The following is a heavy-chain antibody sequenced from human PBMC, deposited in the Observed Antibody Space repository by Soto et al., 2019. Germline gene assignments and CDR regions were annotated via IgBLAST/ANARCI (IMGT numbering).Heavy chain of an antibody. Sequence: SVLLSVNCTVSGGSISGYYWSWIRKPPGKGLEWIGYMYNTGSTVYNPSFKSRVTISVDTSKNQFSLKLNSVTAADTAVYYCARDLWGYCGTDCYPLDVWGQGTTVTVSS. CDR3: ARDLWGYCGTDCYPLDV. V-gene: IGHV4-59*01. D-gene: IGHD2-21*02. CDR1: GGSISGYY. J-gene: IGHJ6*02. CDR2: MYNTGST.